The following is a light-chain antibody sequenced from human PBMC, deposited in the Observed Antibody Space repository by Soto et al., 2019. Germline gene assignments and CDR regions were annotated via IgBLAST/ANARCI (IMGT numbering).Light chain of an antibody. CDR3: QQRSDWPST. CDR1: QTVSSY. J-gene: IGKJ4*01. Sequence: EIVLTQSPATLSLSPGDRATLSCRASQTVSSYLAWYKQKPGQAPRLLIYDASSRATGIPARFSGSGSGTDFTLTITSLETEDFAVDYCQQRSDWPSTFGGGTKVEIK. V-gene: IGKV3-11*01. CDR2: DAS.